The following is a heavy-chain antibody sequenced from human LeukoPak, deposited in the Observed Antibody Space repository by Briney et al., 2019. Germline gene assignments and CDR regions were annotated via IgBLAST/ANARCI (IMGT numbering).Heavy chain of an antibody. CDR2: IGSDNKP. Sequence: GGSLRLSCEASGFTFSAYAMTWVRQAPGKGLEWVSSIGSDNKPHYSESVKGRFAISRDNSKNTLYLEMNSLRAEDTAVYYCAKDRDSSSWYLGSCFGDYWGQGTLVTVSS. D-gene: IGHD6-13*01. V-gene: IGHV3-23*01. J-gene: IGHJ4*02. CDR1: GFTFSAYA. CDR3: AKDRDSSSWYLGSCFGDY.